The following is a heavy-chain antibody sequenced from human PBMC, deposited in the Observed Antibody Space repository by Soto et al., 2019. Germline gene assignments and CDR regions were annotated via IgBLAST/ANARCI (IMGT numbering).Heavy chain of an antibody. CDR2: INHSGST. D-gene: IGHD6-19*01. CDR3: ARSGYSSGWYGGWFQH. Sequence: SETQSLTCAVYGGSFSGYYGSWIRQPPGKGLEWIGEINHSGSTNYNPSLKSRVTISVDTSKNQFSLKLSSVTAADTAVYYCARSGYSSGWYGGWFQHWGQGTLVTVSS. CDR1: GGSFSGYY. V-gene: IGHV4-34*01. J-gene: IGHJ1*01.